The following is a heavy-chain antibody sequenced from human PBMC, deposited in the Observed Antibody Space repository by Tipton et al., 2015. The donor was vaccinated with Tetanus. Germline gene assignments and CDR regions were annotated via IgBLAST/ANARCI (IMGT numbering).Heavy chain of an antibody. CDR2: INPNSGGT. D-gene: IGHD2-15*01. CDR3: ARDFRCSGGSCYSRDYYYYGMDV. J-gene: IGHJ6*02. V-gene: IGHV1-2*02. CDR1: GYTFTGYY. Sequence: QVQLVQSGAEVKKPGASAKVSCKASGYTFTGYYMHWVRQAPGQGLEWMGWINPNSGGTNYAQKLQGRVTMTTDTSTSTAYMELRSLRSDDTAVYYCARDFRCSGGSCYSRDYYYYGMDVWGQGTTVTVSS.